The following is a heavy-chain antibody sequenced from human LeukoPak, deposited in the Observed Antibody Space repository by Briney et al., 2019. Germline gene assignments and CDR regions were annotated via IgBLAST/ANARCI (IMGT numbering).Heavy chain of an antibody. Sequence: GESLKISCKGSGYRFTSYWIGWVRQMPGKGLEWMGIIYPGDSDTKYSPSFQGQVTLSVDKSITTAYLQWSILKASDTAMYYCARQASAASDYWGQGTLVTVSS. V-gene: IGHV5-51*01. CDR3: ARQASAASDY. J-gene: IGHJ4*02. CDR2: IYPGDSDT. D-gene: IGHD6-13*01. CDR1: GYRFTSYW.